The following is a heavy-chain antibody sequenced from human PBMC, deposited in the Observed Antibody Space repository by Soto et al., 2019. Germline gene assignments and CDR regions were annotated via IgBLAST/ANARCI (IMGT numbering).Heavy chain of an antibody. D-gene: IGHD6-6*01. CDR3: ARAYGAARPVDY. J-gene: IGHJ4*02. Sequence: QVQLQESGPGLVKPSETLSLTCTVSGGSISSFYWGWIRQPPGKGLEWIGYVYYSGGTNYNPSLKSRVTISVDTSKNQFSLKLSSVTAADTAVYYCARAYGAARPVDYWGQGTLVTVSS. V-gene: IGHV4-59*01. CDR2: VYYSGGT. CDR1: GGSISSFY.